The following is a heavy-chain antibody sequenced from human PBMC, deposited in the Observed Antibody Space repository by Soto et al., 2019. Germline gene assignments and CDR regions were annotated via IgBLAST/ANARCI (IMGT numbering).Heavy chain of an antibody. D-gene: IGHD5-12*01. CDR1: GFSLSTSGVG. Sequence: QIILKESGPTLVKPTQTLTLTCTFSGFSLSTSGVGVGWIRQPPGKALEWLALIYWDDDKRYSPSLKSRLTITKDTSKNQVVLTMTNMDPVDTATYYCAHGTATTDGRAFDIWGQGTMVTVSS. J-gene: IGHJ3*02. V-gene: IGHV2-5*02. CDR2: IYWDDDK. CDR3: AHGTATTDGRAFDI.